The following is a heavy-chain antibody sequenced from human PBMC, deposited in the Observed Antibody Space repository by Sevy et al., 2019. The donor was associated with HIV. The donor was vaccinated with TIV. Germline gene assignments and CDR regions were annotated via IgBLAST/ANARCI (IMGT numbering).Heavy chain of an antibody. J-gene: IGHJ5*02. CDR3: ARDRGLSMNNWFDP. V-gene: IGHV3-21*01. CDR2: ISSSSNYI. D-gene: IGHD6-6*01. Sequence: GGSLRLSCAASGFIFSSYSMNWVRQAPGKGLEWVSSISSSSNYIYYADSVKVPFTISRDNAKNSLYLQMNSLRAEDTAVYYCARDRGLSMNNWFDPWGQGTLVTVSS. CDR1: GFIFSSYS.